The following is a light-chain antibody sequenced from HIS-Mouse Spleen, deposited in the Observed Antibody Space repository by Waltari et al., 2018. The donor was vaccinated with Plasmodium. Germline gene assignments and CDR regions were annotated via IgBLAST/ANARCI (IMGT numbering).Light chain of an antibody. CDR1: SSDVGGYNY. Sequence: QSALTQPPSASGSPGRSVTISCTGTSSDVGGYNYVSWYHQHPGKAPKLMIYEVSKRPSGVPERFSGSKSGNTASLTVSGLQAEDEADYYCSSYAGSNNLVFGGGTKLTVL. J-gene: IGLJ2*01. CDR3: SSYAGSNNLV. CDR2: EVS. V-gene: IGLV2-8*01.